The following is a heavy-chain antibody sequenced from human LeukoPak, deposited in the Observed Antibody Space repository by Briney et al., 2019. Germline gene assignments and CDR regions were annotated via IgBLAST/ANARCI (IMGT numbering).Heavy chain of an antibody. Sequence: QPGRSLRLSCAASGFTSSSYGMHWVRQAPGKGLEWVAVISYDGSNKYYADSVKGRFTISRDNSKNTLYLQMNSLRAEDTAVYYCAKAMVRGEGYGMDVWGKGTTVTVS. D-gene: IGHD3-10*01. J-gene: IGHJ6*04. CDR3: AKAMVRGEGYGMDV. CDR2: ISYDGSNK. CDR1: GFTSSSYG. V-gene: IGHV3-30*18.